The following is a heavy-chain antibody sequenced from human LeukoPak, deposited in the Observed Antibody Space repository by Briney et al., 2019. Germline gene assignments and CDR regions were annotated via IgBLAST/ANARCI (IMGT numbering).Heavy chain of an antibody. V-gene: IGHV3-43*01. CDR2: ISWDGGST. CDR1: GFTFDDYT. D-gene: IGHD1-26*01. J-gene: IGHJ4*02. Sequence: GGSLRLSCAASGFTFDDYTMHWVRQAPGKGLEWVSLISWDGGSTYYADSVKGRFTISRDNSKNSLYLQMNSLRTEDTALYYCAKVVIVGADGGFDYWGQGTLVTVSS. CDR3: AKVVIVGADGGFDY.